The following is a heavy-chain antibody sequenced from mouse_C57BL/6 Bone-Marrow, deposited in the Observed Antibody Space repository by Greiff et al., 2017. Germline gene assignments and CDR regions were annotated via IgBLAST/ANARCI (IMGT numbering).Heavy chain of an antibody. D-gene: IGHD1-1*01. CDR1: GYTFTDYN. V-gene: IGHV1-18*01. J-gene: IGHJ3*01. Sequence: VQLQQSGPELVKPGASVKIPCTASGYTFTDYNMGWVKQSHGKSLEWIGDINPNNGGTKYNQKFKGKATLTVDKTSSTAYMELRSLTSEDTAVYYCARDRYGSSFLAYWGQGTLVTVSA. CDR2: INPNNGGT. CDR3: ARDRYGSSFLAY.